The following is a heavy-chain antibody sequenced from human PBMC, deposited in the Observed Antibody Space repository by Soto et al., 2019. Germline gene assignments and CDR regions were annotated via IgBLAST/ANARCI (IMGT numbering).Heavy chain of an antibody. V-gene: IGHV1-18*04. D-gene: IGHD2-21*02. CDR1: GYSFSDFG. CDR3: ARSDSYEDTGTFEN. Sequence: QVHLVQSGGELKKPGASVKVSCKASGYSFSDFGITWVRQAPGQGLEWMGWISGKNGNTNYAQKVQGRVTLTADTSTSTAYMETRAMTSDYTGISYCARSDSYEDTGTFENWGQGTPVTVSS. CDR2: ISGKNGNT. J-gene: IGHJ4*02.